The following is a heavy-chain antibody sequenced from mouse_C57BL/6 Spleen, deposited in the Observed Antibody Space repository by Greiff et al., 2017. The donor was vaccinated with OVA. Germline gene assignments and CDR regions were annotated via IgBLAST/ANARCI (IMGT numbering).Heavy chain of an antibody. CDR1: GFNIKDDY. J-gene: IGHJ3*01. CDR2: IDPENGDT. V-gene: IGHV14-4*01. D-gene: IGHD1-1*01. CDR3: TPITTVVAEGFAY. Sequence: VQLKQSGAELVRPGASVKLSCTASGFNIKDDYMHWVKQRPEQGLEWIGWIDPENGDTEYASKFQGKATITADTSSNTAYLQLSSLTSEDTAVYYCTPITTVVAEGFAYWGQGTLVTVSA.